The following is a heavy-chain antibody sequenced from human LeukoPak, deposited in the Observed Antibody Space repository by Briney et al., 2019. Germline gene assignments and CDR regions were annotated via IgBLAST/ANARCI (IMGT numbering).Heavy chain of an antibody. V-gene: IGHV4-59*01. CDR2: IYYSGST. D-gene: IGHD3-3*01. Sequence: ASETLSLTCTVSGGSISSYYWSWIRQPPGKGLEWIGYIYYSGSTNYNPSLKSRVTISVDTSKNQFSLKLSSVTAADTAVYYCAGVDYDFWSGQGYYGMDVWGQGTTVTVSS. CDR1: GGSISSYY. J-gene: IGHJ6*02. CDR3: AGVDYDFWSGQGYYGMDV.